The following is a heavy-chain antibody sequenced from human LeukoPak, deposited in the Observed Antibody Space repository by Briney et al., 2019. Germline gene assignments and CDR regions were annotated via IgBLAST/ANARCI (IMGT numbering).Heavy chain of an antibody. Sequence: SQTLSLTCAVSGGSISSGGYSWSWIRQPPGKGLEWIGYIYHSGSTYYNPSLKSRVTISVDRSKNQFSLKLSSVTAAGTAVYYCARGGSYYFDYWGQGTLVTVSS. CDR2: IYHSGST. CDR1: GGSISSGGYS. J-gene: IGHJ4*02. CDR3: ARGGSYYFDY. V-gene: IGHV4-30-2*01. D-gene: IGHD3-10*01.